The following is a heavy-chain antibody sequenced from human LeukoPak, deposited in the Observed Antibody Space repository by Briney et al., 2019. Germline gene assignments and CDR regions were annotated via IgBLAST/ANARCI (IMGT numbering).Heavy chain of an antibody. CDR1: GGSISSYY. D-gene: IGHD3-22*01. V-gene: IGHV4-59*12. CDR2: IYYSGST. J-gene: IGHJ4*02. Sequence: PSETLSLTCTVSGGSISSYYWSWIRQPPGKGLEWIGYIYYSGSTNYNPSLKSRVTISVDTSKNQFSLKLSSVTAADAAVYYCARSPKLGGYALIFDYWGQGTLVTVSS. CDR3: ARSPKLGGYALIFDY.